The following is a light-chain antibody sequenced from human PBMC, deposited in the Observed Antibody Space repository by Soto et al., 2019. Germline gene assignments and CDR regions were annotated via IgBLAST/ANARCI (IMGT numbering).Light chain of an antibody. V-gene: IGKV3-15*01. CDR3: HQYNSWPPGT. J-gene: IGKJ2*01. Sequence: EIVLTQSPAILSVSPGERATLSCRASQSLSRSLAWYQQKPGQAPRLLISDASTRATGIPARFSGSGSGTEFTLTISSLQSEDFALYYCHQYNSWPPGTFGQGTKVEIK. CDR2: DAS. CDR1: QSLSRS.